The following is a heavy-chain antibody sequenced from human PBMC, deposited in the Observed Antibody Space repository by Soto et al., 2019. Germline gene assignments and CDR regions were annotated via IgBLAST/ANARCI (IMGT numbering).Heavy chain of an antibody. J-gene: IGHJ4*02. CDR3: AHLYWAASGTRYYFDY. Sequence: QITLKESGPTLVKPTQTLTLTCTFSGFPFTTDGMGVGWIRQPPGKALEWLALIYWDDDKRYSPSLKSRLTITKDASRTQVVLTLTNMDPADTATYSCAHLYWAASGTRYYFDYWGQGTLVTVSS. D-gene: IGHD6-13*01. V-gene: IGHV2-5*02. CDR2: IYWDDDK. CDR1: GFPFTTDGMG.